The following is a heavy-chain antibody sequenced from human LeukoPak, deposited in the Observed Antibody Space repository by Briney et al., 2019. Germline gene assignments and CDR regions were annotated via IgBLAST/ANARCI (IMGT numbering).Heavy chain of an antibody. J-gene: IGHJ4*02. CDR3: ARSKGDYYDSSGYPFDY. V-gene: IGHV4-4*07. D-gene: IGHD3-22*01. CDR2: IYTSGST. Sequence: PSETLSLTCTVSGGSISSYYWSWIRQPAGKGLEWIGRIYTSGSTNYNPSLKSRVTISVDKSKNQFSLKLSSVTAADTAVYHCARSKGDYYDSSGYPFDYWGQGTLVTVSS. CDR1: GGSISSYY.